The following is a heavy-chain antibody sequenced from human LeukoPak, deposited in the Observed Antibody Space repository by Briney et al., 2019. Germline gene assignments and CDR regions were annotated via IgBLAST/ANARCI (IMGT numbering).Heavy chain of an antibody. D-gene: IGHD3-3*01. V-gene: IGHV3-21*01. CDR1: GFTFSSYS. CDR2: ISSSSSYI. Sequence: GGSLRLSCAASGFTFSSYSMNWVRQAPGKGLEWVSSISSSSSYIYYADSVKGRFTTSRDNAKNSLYLQMNSLRAEDTAVYYCARDPGNGYDAFDIWGQGTMVTVSS. CDR3: ARDPGNGYDAFDI. J-gene: IGHJ3*02.